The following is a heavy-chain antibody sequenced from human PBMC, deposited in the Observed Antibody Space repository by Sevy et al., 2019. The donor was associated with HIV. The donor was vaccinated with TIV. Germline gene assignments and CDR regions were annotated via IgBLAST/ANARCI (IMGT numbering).Heavy chain of an antibody. D-gene: IGHD6-13*01. CDR1: EFTFSSYW. J-gene: IGHJ4*02. V-gene: IGHV3-7*01. CDR2: IKHDGSEK. Sequence: GGSLRLSCAASEFTFSSYWMNWVRQAPGKGLEWVANIKHDGSEKYYVDSVKGRLSISRDNAKNSLYLQMNSLRAEDTAVYYCARDPHSSSWPYYFDYWGQGTLVTVSS. CDR3: ARDPHSSSWPYYFDY.